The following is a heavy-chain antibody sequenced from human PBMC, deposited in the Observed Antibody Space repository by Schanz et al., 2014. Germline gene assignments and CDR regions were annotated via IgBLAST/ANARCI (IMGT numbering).Heavy chain of an antibody. D-gene: IGHD3-10*01. CDR1: GFTFSSYW. J-gene: IGHJ4*02. CDR3: TRGSGSRSYGWYYDS. V-gene: IGHV3-74*02. CDR2: INSDGSSA. Sequence: LVESGGGVVQPGGSLRLSCAASGFTFSSYWMHWVRQAPGKGLVWISRINSDGSSASYADSVKGRFTISRDNAKNTLYLQMNSVRAEDSAVYYCTRGSGSRSYGWYYDSWGQGTLVTVSS.